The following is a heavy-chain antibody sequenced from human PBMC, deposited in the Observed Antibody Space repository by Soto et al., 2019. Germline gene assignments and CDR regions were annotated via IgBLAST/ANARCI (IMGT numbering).Heavy chain of an antibody. D-gene: IGHD1-7*01. CDR3: ARGLELRAYYYYGMDV. J-gene: IGHJ6*01. CDR1: GFTFSSYA. Sequence: GGSLRLSCAASGFTFSSYAMHWVRQAPGKGLEWVAVISYDGSNKYYADSVKGRFTISRDNSKNALYLQMNSLRAEDTAVYYCARGLELRAYYYYGMDVWG. V-gene: IGHV3-30-3*01. CDR2: ISYDGSNK.